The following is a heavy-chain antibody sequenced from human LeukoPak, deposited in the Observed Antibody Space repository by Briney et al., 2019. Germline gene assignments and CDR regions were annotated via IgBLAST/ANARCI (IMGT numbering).Heavy chain of an antibody. CDR3: ATSGWYLLPGVY. D-gene: IGHD6-19*01. Sequence: KSSETLSLTCTVSGGSFTPYYWSWIRQPPGKGLEWIGHISYSGSTNYNPSLKSRVTVSIDTSKNQVSLKLSSMAAADTAVYYCATSGWYLLPGVYWGQGTLVTVSS. CDR1: GGSFTPYY. CDR2: ISYSGST. J-gene: IGHJ4*02. V-gene: IGHV4-59*01.